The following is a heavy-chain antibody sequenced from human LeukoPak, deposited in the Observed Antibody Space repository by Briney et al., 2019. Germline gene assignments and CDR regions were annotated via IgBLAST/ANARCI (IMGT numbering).Heavy chain of an antibody. CDR1: GYTFTSYG. J-gene: IGHJ5*02. D-gene: IGHD1-20*01. CDR2: IIPILGIA. Sequence: GASVKVSCKASGYTFTSYGISWVRQAPGQGLEWMGRIIPILGIANYAQKFQGRVTITADKSTSTAYMELSSLRSDDTAVYYCASYNWNDVFPWFDPWGQGTLVTVSS. V-gene: IGHV1-69*04. CDR3: ASYNWNDVFPWFDP.